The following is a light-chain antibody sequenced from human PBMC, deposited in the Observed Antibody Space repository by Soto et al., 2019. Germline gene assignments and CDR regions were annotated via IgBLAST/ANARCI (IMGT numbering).Light chain of an antibody. J-gene: IGKJ4*01. V-gene: IGKV1-39*01. CDR2: AAS. Sequence: DIQMTQSPSSLSASVGDRVTITCRASQSISSYLNWYQQTPGKAPKLLIYAASSLQSGVPSRFSGSGSGTDFTLTISSLQPEDFATYYCQQSYSTPDTFGGGTKVDIK. CDR1: QSISSY. CDR3: QQSYSTPDT.